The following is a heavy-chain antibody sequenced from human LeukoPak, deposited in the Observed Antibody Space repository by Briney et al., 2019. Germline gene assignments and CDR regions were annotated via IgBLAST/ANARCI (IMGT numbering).Heavy chain of an antibody. J-gene: IGHJ4*02. V-gene: IGHV1-18*04. CDR3: ARDTAGYYYDSSGYYSLTNFDY. CDR1: GYTFTDYY. D-gene: IGHD3-22*01. CDR2: ISAYNGNT. Sequence: ASVKVSCKASGYTFTDYYMHWVRQAPGQGLEWMGWISAYNGNTNYAQKLQGRVTMTTDTSTSTAYMELRSLRSDDTAVYYCARDTAGYYYDSSGYYSLTNFDYWGQGTLVTVSS.